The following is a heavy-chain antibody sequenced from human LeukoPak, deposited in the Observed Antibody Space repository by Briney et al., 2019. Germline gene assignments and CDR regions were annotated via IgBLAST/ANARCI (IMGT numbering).Heavy chain of an antibody. CDR3: AKSKLGIITEYFDY. V-gene: IGHV3-23*01. CDR1: GFTFSSYA. J-gene: IGHJ4*02. CDR2: ISGSGGST. D-gene: IGHD7-27*01. Sequence: PGGSLRLSCSASGFTFSSYAMSWVRQAPGKGLEWVSAISGSGGSTYYADSVKGRFTISRDNSKNTLYLQMNSLRAEDTAVYYCAKSKLGIITEYFDYWGQGTLVTVSS.